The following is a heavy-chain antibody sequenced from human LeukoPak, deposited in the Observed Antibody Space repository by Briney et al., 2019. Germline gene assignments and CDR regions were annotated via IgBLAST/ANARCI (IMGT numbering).Heavy chain of an antibody. CDR1: GFTFSSYA. J-gene: IGHJ5*02. D-gene: IGHD6-13*01. CDR2: ISGSGGST. V-gene: IGHV3-23*01. Sequence: GGSLRLSCAASGFTFSSYAMSWVRQAPGKGLEWVSAISGSGGSTYYADSVKGRFTISRDNAKNTLYLQMNSLRAEDTAIYYCAILTGIAAAAWGQGTLVTVSS. CDR3: AILTGIAAAA.